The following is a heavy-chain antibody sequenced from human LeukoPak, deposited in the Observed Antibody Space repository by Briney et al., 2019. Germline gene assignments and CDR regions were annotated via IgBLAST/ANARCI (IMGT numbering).Heavy chain of an antibody. CDR3: AKTVVAATPDYNWFDP. Sequence: GASVRVSCKASGYTFTGYYIHWVRQAPGKGLEWMGGINGNSGGGTNYAQKFQGRVTMTRDTSISTAYMELSRLRYDDTAVYYCAKTVVAATPDYNWFDPWGQGTLVTVSS. J-gene: IGHJ5*02. D-gene: IGHD2-15*01. CDR1: GYTFTGYY. CDR2: INGNSGGGT. V-gene: IGHV1-2*02.